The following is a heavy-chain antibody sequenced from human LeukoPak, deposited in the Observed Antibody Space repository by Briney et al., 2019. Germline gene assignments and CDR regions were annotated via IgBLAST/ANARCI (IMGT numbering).Heavy chain of an antibody. V-gene: IGHV4-4*02. Sequence: PSETLSLTCAVSGGSISSGIWCSWVRQPPGKGLEWIGEVHHSGNTNYNPSLLRRVAISVDTSANHVSLQMTSVTAADTAVYYCAREGGSYRPLDYSGQGTLVTVSS. J-gene: IGHJ4*02. CDR1: GGSISSGIW. D-gene: IGHD3-16*02. CDR3: AREGGSYRPLDY. CDR2: VHHSGNT.